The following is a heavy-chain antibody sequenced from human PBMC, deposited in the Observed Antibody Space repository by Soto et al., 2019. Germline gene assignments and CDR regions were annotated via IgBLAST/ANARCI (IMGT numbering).Heavy chain of an antibody. Sequence: QVQLVQSGAEVKKPGFSVKVSCKASGGTFSSYTISWVRQAPGQGLEWMGRIIPILGIANYAQKFQGRVTITADKSTSTAYMELSSLRSEDPAVYYCATQAYCSGGSCYPDYWGQGTLVTVSS. CDR3: ATQAYCSGGSCYPDY. J-gene: IGHJ4*02. V-gene: IGHV1-69*02. CDR1: GGTFSSYT. CDR2: IIPILGIA. D-gene: IGHD2-15*01.